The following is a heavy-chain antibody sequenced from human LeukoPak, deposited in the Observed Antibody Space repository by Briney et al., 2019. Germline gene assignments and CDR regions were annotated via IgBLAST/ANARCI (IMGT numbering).Heavy chain of an antibody. J-gene: IGHJ5*02. Sequence: LSLTCTVSGYSISSGFYWGWIRQAPGKGLEWVSYISSSGSTIYYADSVKGRFTISRDNAKNSLYLQMNSLRAEDTAVYYCARGEYDFWSGYTDSNWFDPWGQGTLVTVSS. CDR2: ISSSGSTI. D-gene: IGHD3-3*01. CDR3: ARGEYDFWSGYTDSNWFDP. CDR1: GYSISSGFY. V-gene: IGHV3-11*04.